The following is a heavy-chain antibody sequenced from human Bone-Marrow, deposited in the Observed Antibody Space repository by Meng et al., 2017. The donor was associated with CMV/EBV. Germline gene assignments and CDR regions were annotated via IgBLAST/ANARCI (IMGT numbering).Heavy chain of an antibody. CDR3: AKGYCSSTSCYVDY. Sequence: SLKISCAASGFTFDDYAMHWVRQAPGKGLEWVSGISWNSGSIGYADSVKGRFTISRDNAKNSLYLQMYSLRAEDMALYYCAKGYCSSTSCYVDYWGQGTLVTVSS. D-gene: IGHD2-2*01. V-gene: IGHV3-9*03. J-gene: IGHJ4*02. CDR2: ISWNSGSI. CDR1: GFTFDDYA.